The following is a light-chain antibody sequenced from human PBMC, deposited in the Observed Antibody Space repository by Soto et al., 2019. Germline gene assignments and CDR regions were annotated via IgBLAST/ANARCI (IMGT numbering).Light chain of an antibody. V-gene: IGKV3-15*01. CDR2: GAS. Sequence: EIVMTQSPATLSVSPGERATLSCRASQSVSSNLAWYQQKPGQAPRLLIYGASTRATGIPARFSGSGSGTEFTLTISSLQSEDFAVYYCQPYNNWPSWTFGQGT. J-gene: IGKJ1*01. CDR3: QPYNNWPSWT. CDR1: QSVSSN.